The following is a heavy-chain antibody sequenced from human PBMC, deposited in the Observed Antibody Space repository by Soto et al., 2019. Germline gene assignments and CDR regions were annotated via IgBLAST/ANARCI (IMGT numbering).Heavy chain of an antibody. CDR2: IYSGGST. V-gene: IGHV3-66*01. CDR3: AKGANYYDTIDY. D-gene: IGHD3-22*01. CDR1: GFPVSSNY. Sequence: GGSLSLSCAASGFPVSSNYMSWVRQAPGKGLEWVSVIYSGGSTYYADSVKGRFTISRDNSKNTLYLQMNSLRAEDTAVYYCAKGANYYDTIDYWGQGTLVTVSS. J-gene: IGHJ4*02.